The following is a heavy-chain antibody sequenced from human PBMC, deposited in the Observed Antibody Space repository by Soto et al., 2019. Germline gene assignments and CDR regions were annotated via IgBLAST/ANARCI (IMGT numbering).Heavy chain of an antibody. J-gene: IGHJ4*02. Sequence: ASVKVSCKASGYTFTGYYMHWVRQAPGQGLEWMGWINPNSGGTNYAQKFQGWVTMTRDTSISTAYMELSRLRSDDTAVYYCARGPEPLLWFGEFDYWGQGTLVTAPQ. V-gene: IGHV1-2*04. D-gene: IGHD3-10*01. CDR2: INPNSGGT. CDR3: ARGPEPLLWFGEFDY. CDR1: GYTFTGYY.